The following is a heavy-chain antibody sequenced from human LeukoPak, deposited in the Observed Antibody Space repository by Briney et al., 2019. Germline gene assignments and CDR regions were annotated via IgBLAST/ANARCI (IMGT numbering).Heavy chain of an antibody. CDR3: GVSGGSSPGY. CDR1: GFTFTSYW. CDR2: INTDGSGT. D-gene: IGHD2-15*01. V-gene: IGHV3-74*03. Sequence: GGSLRVSCAASGFTFTSYWMHWVRQAPGKGLVRVSRINTDGSGTTYADSVKGRFTISRDNAKNSLYLQMNSLSVEDTAVYHCGVSGGSSPGYWGQGTPVTVSS. J-gene: IGHJ4*02.